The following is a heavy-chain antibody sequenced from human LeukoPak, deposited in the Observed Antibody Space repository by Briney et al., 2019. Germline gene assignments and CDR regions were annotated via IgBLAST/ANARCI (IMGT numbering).Heavy chain of an antibody. Sequence: NPGGSLRLSCAAPGFTFSSYSMNWVRQAPGKGLEWVSSISSSSSYIYYADSVKGRFTISRDNAKNSLYLQMNSLRAEDTAVYYCARDPTSSGSTHFDYWGQGTLVTVSS. CDR3: ARDPTSSGSTHFDY. CDR1: GFTFSSYS. D-gene: IGHD3-22*01. J-gene: IGHJ4*02. V-gene: IGHV3-21*01. CDR2: ISSSSSYI.